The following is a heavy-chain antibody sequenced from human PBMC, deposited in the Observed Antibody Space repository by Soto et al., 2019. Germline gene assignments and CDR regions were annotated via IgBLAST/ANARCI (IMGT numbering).Heavy chain of an antibody. V-gene: IGHV5-51*01. D-gene: IGHD3-9*01. CDR1: GYTFTDYW. CDR2: IYPGDSKT. J-gene: IGHJ6*02. CDR3: ARHHVGYFEQDFYYYGMDV. Sequence: PGESLKISCRGPGYTFTDYWIVWVRQMPGKGLEWMGVIYPGDSKTKYSPSFQGQVTLSADKSITTAYLQWSSLKASDTAVDYCARHHVGYFEQDFYYYGMDVWGQGTTVTVSS.